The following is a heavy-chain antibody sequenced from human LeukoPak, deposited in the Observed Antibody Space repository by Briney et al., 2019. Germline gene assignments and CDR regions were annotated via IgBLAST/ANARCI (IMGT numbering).Heavy chain of an antibody. CDR2: ISAYNGNT. CDR3: ARDPQLWPEGDY. Sequence: ASVKVSCKASGYTFTSYGISWVRQAPGQGLEWMGWISAYNGNTNYAQRLQGRVTMTTDTSTSTAYMELRSLRSDDTAVYYCARDPQLWPEGDYWGQGTLVTVSS. D-gene: IGHD5-18*01. CDR1: GYTFTSYG. V-gene: IGHV1-18*01. J-gene: IGHJ4*02.